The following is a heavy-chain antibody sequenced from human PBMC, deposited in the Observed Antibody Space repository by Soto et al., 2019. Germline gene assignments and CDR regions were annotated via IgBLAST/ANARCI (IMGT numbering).Heavy chain of an antibody. CDR2: ISAYNGNT. CDR1: GYTFTSYG. V-gene: IGHV1-18*01. CDR3: ARDRGDYYYSSGSRYFDF. Sequence: ASVKVSCKASGYTFTSYGISWVRQAPGQGLEWMGWISAYNGNTNYAQKLQGRVTMTTDTSTSTAYMELRSLRSDDTAVYYCARDRGDYYYSSGSRYFDFSGQGTLVTVSS. D-gene: IGHD3-22*01. J-gene: IGHJ4*02.